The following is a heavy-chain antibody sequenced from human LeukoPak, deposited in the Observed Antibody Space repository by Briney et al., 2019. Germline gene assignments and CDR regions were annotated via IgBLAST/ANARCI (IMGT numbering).Heavy chain of an antibody. CDR1: GFTFSSYE. Sequence: GGSLRLSCGASGFTFSSYEMNWVRQAPGKGLEWVSYISSSGSTIYYADSVKDRFTISRDNAKNSLYLQMNSLRAEDTAVYYCAKGSFYCSNSCPQYYYYMDVWGKGTTVTVSS. V-gene: IGHV3-48*03. CDR2: ISSSGSTI. J-gene: IGHJ6*03. CDR3: AKGSFYCSNSCPQYYYYMDV. D-gene: IGHD2-2*01.